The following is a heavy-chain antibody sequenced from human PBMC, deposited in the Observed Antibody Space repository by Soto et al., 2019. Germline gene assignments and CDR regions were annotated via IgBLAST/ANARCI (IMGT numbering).Heavy chain of an antibody. D-gene: IGHD5-18*01. CDR2: ISYDGSNK. Sequence: QVQLVESGGGVVQPGRSLRLSCAASGFTFSSYAMHWVRQAPGKGLEWVAVISYDGSNKYYADSVKGRFTISRDNSKNTLYLQMNSLRAEDTAVYYCARTHPHSDTAMGYFDYWGQGTLVTVSS. J-gene: IGHJ4*02. CDR1: GFTFSSYA. V-gene: IGHV3-30-3*01. CDR3: ARTHPHSDTAMGYFDY.